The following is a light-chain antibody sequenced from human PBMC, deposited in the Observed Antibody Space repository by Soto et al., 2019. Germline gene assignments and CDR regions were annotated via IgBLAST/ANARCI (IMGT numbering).Light chain of an antibody. J-gene: IGKJ1*01. CDR3: QQYNSHWGT. Sequence: GDRVTITCRASQSISSWLAWYQQKPGKAPKLLIYDVSSLESGVPSRFSGSGSGTEFTLTISSLQPDDFATYYCQQYNSHWGTFGQGTKVDIK. CDR1: QSISSW. V-gene: IGKV1-5*01. CDR2: DVS.